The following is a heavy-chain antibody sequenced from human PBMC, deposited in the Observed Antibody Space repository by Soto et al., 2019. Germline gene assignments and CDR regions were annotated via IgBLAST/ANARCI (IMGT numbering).Heavy chain of an antibody. J-gene: IGHJ3*02. V-gene: IGHV1-2*02. CDR1: GYTFTGYY. CDR2: INPNSGGT. Sequence: ASVKVSCKASGYTFTGYYMHWVRQAPGQGLEWMGWINPNSGGTNYAQKFQGRVTMTRDTSISTAYMELSGLRSDDAAVYYCAREGITPITNAFDIWGQGTMVTV. D-gene: IGHD2-15*01. CDR3: AREGITPITNAFDI.